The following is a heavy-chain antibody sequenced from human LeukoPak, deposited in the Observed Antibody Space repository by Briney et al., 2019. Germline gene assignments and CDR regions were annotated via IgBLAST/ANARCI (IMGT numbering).Heavy chain of an antibody. CDR2: ISAYNGNT. J-gene: IGHJ5*02. V-gene: IGHV1-18*01. CDR1: GYTFTSYG. Sequence: ASVKVSCKASGYTFTSYGISWVRQAPGQGLEWMGWISAYNGNTNYAQKLQGRVTMTTGTSTSTAYMELRSLRSDDTAVYYCARAWLGLTGDGYTADNWFDPWGQGTLVTVSS. D-gene: IGHD5-24*01. CDR3: ARAWLGLTGDGYTADNWFDP.